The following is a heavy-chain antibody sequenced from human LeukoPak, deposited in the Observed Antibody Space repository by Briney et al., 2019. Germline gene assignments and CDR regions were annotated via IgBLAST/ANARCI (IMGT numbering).Heavy chain of an antibody. D-gene: IGHD2-8*01. CDR1: GFAFSSYA. V-gene: IGHV3-23*01. Sequence: GGSLRLSCAASGFAFSSYAMSWVRQTPGKGLEWVSAISGGGGSTYYADSVKGRFTISRDNSKNTLFLQMNSLRAEDTAVYYCAKNKRGGPYGVDYWGQGTLVTVSS. CDR2: ISGGGGST. J-gene: IGHJ4*02. CDR3: AKNKRGGPYGVDY.